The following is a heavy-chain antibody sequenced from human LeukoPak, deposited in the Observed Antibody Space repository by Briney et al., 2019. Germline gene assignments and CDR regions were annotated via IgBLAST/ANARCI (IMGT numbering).Heavy chain of an antibody. CDR3: ARHPYSSSWPFDY. V-gene: IGHV4-39*01. CDR1: GGSISSSSYY. J-gene: IGHJ4*02. CDR2: IYYRGST. D-gene: IGHD6-13*01. Sequence: SETLSLTCTVSGGSISSSSYYWGWIRQPPGKGLEWIGSIYYRGSTYYNPSLKSRVTISVDTSKNQFSLKLSSVTAADTAVYYCARHPYSSSWPFDYWGQGTLVTVSS.